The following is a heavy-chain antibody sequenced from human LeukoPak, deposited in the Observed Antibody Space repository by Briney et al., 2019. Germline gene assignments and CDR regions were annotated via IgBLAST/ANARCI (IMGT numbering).Heavy chain of an antibody. CDR1: GFTFSGSA. CDR2: IRSKANSYAT. V-gene: IGHV3-73*01. CDR3: TRQYHMDV. J-gene: IGHJ6*03. Sequence: GGSLRLSCAASGFTFSGSAMHWVRQAPGKGLEWVGRIRSKANSYATAYAASVKGRFTISRDDSKNTAYLQMNSLKTEDTAVYYCTRQYHMDVWGRGTTVTVSS.